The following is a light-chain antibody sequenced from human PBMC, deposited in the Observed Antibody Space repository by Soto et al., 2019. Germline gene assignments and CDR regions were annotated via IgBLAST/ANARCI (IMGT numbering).Light chain of an antibody. Sequence: DIQMTPSPSTLSASVVDRVTITCRASQSISSWLAWYQQKPGKAPKLLIYAASSLQSGVPSRFSGSGSGTDFTLTISDVEPEDFAVYYCHQRQSWPRTFGQGTKVDI. CDR2: AAS. V-gene: IGKV1-5*01. CDR1: QSISSW. J-gene: IGKJ1*01. CDR3: HQRQSWPRT.